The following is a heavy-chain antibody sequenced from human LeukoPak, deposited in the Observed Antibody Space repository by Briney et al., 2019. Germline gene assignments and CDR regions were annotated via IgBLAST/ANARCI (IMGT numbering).Heavy chain of an antibody. CDR1: GGSISSGGYY. J-gene: IGHJ4*02. D-gene: IGHD6-13*01. CDR3: ARDLAAAGIDY. CDR2: IYYSGST. Sequence: SQTLSLTCTVSGGSISSGGYYWSWIRQHPGKGLEWIGYIYYSGSTYYNPSLKSRVTISVDTSKNQFSLKLSSVTAAGTAVYYCARDLAAAGIDYWGQGTLVTVSS. V-gene: IGHV4-31*03.